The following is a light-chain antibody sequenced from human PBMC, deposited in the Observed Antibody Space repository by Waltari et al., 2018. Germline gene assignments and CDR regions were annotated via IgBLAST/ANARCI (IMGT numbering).Light chain of an antibody. Sequence: QSALTQPRSVSGSPGPSVTLSCTGPSSDVGGYNYVSWYQQHPGKAPKLIIYDVTKRPSGVPDRFSGSKSGNTASLTISGLQAEDEADYYCCSYGGSYSFVVFGGGTKLTVL. CDR2: DVT. V-gene: IGLV2-11*01. J-gene: IGLJ2*01. CDR3: CSYGGSYSFVV. CDR1: SSDVGGYNY.